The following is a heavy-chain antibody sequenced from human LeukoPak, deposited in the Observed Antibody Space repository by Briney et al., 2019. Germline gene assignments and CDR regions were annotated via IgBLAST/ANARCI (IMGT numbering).Heavy chain of an antibody. CDR1: GFTFSTYW. Sequence: GGSLGLSCAASGFTFSTYWMHWVRQAPGKGLVWVSRIKSDGGTNYADSVKGRFTISRDNAKKTVSLQMNSLRPEDTGVYYCARAPSEIGGYYPEYFRHWGQGTLVTVSS. CDR3: ARAPSEIGGYYPEYFRH. D-gene: IGHD3-22*01. V-gene: IGHV3-74*01. J-gene: IGHJ1*01. CDR2: IKSDGGT.